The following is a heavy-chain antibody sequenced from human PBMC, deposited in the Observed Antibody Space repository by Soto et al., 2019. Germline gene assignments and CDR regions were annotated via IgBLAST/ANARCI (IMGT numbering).Heavy chain of an antibody. CDR2: IIPIFGTA. CDR1: GGTFSSYA. CDR3: AIRYSSSWSRAFDY. D-gene: IGHD6-13*01. Sequence: SVKVSCKASGGTFSSYAISWVRQAPGQGLEWMGGIIPIFGTANYAQKFQGRVTITADESTSTAYMELSSLRCEDTAVYYCAIRYSSSWSRAFDYWGQGTLVTVSS. J-gene: IGHJ4*02. V-gene: IGHV1-69*13.